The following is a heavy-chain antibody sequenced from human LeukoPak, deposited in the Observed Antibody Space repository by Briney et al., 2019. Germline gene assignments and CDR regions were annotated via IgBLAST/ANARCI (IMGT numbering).Heavy chain of an antibody. J-gene: IGHJ4*02. CDR3: ARGYCSSTSCYRFDY. D-gene: IGHD2-2*01. Sequence: GESLQISCKGSGYNFITYWIGWVRQTPGKGLEWMGIIYPGDSDTRYSPSFQGQVTISADKSISTAYMQWSSLKASDTAMYYCARGYCSSTSCYRFDYWGQGTLVTVSS. CDR2: IYPGDSDT. V-gene: IGHV5-51*01. CDR1: GYNFITYW.